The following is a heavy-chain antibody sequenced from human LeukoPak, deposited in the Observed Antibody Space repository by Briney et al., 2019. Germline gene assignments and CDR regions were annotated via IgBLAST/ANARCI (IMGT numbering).Heavy chain of an antibody. CDR3: ARGQLVFLSHFYFDY. V-gene: IGHV1-18*01. CDR1: GYTFTSYG. D-gene: IGHD6-6*01. J-gene: IGHJ4*02. Sequence: ASVKVSCKASGYTFTSYGISWVRQAPGQGLEWMGWISAYNGNTNYAQKLQDRVTMTTDTSTSTAYMELRSLRSDDTAVYYCARGQLVFLSHFYFDYWGQGTLVTVSS. CDR2: ISAYNGNT.